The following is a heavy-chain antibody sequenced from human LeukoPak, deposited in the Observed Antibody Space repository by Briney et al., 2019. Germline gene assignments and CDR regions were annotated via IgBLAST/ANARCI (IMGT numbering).Heavy chain of an antibody. CDR3: ARDILFPGDDDRAFDI. CDR2: IYYSGST. CDR1: GGSISSYY. D-gene: IGHD4-17*01. J-gene: IGHJ3*02. V-gene: IGHV4-59*01. Sequence: PSETLSLTCTVSGGSISSYYWSWIRQPPGKGLEWIGYIYYSGSTNYNPSLKSRVTILVDTSKNQFSLKLSSVTAADTAVYYCARDILFPGDDDRAFDIWGQGTMVTVSS.